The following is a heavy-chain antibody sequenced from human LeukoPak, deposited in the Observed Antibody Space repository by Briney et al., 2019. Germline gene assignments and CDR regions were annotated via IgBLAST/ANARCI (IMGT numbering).Heavy chain of an antibody. Sequence: PGGSLRLSCAASTFTFRSYWMSWVRQAPGKGLEWVANINQDGSAKYYVNSVRGRFTISRDNAENSLSLQMNSLRAEDTAVYYCVRDIPNSSGSLFGYRGQGTLVTVSA. CDR3: VRDIPNSSGSLFGY. D-gene: IGHD6-25*01. J-gene: IGHJ4*02. CDR1: TFTFRSYW. CDR2: INQDGSAK. V-gene: IGHV3-7*04.